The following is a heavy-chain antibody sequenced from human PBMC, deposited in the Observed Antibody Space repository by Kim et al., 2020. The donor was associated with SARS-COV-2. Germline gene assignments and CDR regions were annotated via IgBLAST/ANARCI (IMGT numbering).Heavy chain of an antibody. D-gene: IGHD3-22*01. J-gene: IGHJ4*02. V-gene: IGHV4-59*01. Sequence: IPSLKRRVTISADTSKNQFSLKLTAVTAADTAVYYCARRDFDANGYYYFDYWGQGTLVTVSS. CDR3: ARRDFDANGYYYFDY.